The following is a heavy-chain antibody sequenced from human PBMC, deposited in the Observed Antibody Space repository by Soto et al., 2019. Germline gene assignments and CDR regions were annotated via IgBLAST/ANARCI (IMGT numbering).Heavy chain of an antibody. CDR3: AGRTNGDFWDYYYMDV. Sequence: PGESLKISCKGPGYSFTSYWIGWVRQMPWKGLEWMAIIYPGDSDTRYSPSFQGQVTISADKSISTAYLQWSSLKASDTATYYCAGRTNGDFWDYYYMDVWRKGTTVTVSS. CDR2: IYPGDSDT. V-gene: IGHV5-51*01. J-gene: IGHJ6*03. CDR1: GYSFTSYW. D-gene: IGHD3-3*01.